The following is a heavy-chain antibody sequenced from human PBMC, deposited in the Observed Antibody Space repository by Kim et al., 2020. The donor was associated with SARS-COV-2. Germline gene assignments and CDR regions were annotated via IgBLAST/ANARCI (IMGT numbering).Heavy chain of an antibody. CDR1: GVSISSYY. D-gene: IGHD3-10*01. Sequence: SETLSLTCSVSGVSISSYYWRWIRQPPGKGLEWIGYIYYSGSANYNPSLRSRDTISVDTSKNQFSLKLSSVTAADTAVYYCAGTARGANFDYWGRGALVTVSS. V-gene: IGHV4-59*08. CDR3: AGTARGANFDY. CDR2: IYYSGSA. J-gene: IGHJ4*02.